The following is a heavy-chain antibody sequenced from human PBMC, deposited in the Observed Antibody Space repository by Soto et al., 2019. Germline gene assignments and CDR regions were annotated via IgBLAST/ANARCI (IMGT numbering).Heavy chain of an antibody. CDR3: ARDRGSGWNYDAFDI. V-gene: IGHV1-18*01. Sequence: GASVKVSCKASGYTFTSYGISWVRQAPGQGLEWMGWISAYNGNTNYAQKLQGRVTMTTDTSTSTAYMELRSLRSDDTAVYYCARDRGSGWNYDAFDIWGQGTMVTVSS. D-gene: IGHD6-19*01. J-gene: IGHJ3*02. CDR1: GYTFTSYG. CDR2: ISAYNGNT.